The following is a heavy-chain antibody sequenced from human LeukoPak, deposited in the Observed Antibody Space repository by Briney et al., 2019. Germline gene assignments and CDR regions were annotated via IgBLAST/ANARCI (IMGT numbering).Heavy chain of an antibody. CDR2: INYSGST. CDR3: ARVNYYDSSGYYDTGDDWFDP. V-gene: IGHV4-59*12. D-gene: IGHD3-22*01. Sequence: SETLSLTCTVSGGSISSFYWSWIRQPPGKGLEWIGYINYSGSTNYNPSLRSRVTISVDTSKNQLSLKLSSLTAADTAVYYCARVNYYDSSGYYDTGDDWFDPRGQGTLVTVS. J-gene: IGHJ5*02. CDR1: GGSISSFY.